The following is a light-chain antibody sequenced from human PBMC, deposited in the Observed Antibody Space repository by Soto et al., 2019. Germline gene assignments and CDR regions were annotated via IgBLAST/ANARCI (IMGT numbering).Light chain of an antibody. CDR2: EVS. CDR3: SSYTSINSWV. Sequence: QSALTQPASVSGSPGQSITISCTGTTSDVGSYNFVSWYQQHPGKAPKVMVYEVSNRPSGVSHRFSGSKSGNTASLTISGLQAEDEADYSCSSYTSINSWVFGGGTKLTVL. J-gene: IGLJ3*02. CDR1: TSDVGSYNF. V-gene: IGLV2-14*01.